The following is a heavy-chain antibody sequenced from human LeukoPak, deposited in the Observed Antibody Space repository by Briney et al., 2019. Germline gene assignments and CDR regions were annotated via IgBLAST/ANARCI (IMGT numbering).Heavy chain of an antibody. CDR1: EFSVKYNY. Sequence: PGGSLRLSCAASEFSVKYNYMTWVRQAPGKGLEWVSLLYSAGSTNYADSVKGRCTISRDDSKNTVYLQMNSLRAEDTAVYYCARWTNFHAFDIWGQGTLVTVSS. CDR2: LYSAGST. D-gene: IGHD1-1*01. J-gene: IGHJ3*02. V-gene: IGHV3-53*01. CDR3: ARWTNFHAFDI.